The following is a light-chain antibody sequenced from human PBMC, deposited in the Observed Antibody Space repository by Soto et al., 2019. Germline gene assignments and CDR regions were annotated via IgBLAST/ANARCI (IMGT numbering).Light chain of an antibody. CDR3: QQYDSSPYT. V-gene: IGKV3-20*01. J-gene: IGKJ2*01. Sequence: ENVLTQSPGTLSLSPGERATLSCRASQSVSSSYLAWYQQKPGQAPRLLIYGASSRATGIPDKFSGSWSGTDFSLTISRLGPEDFAVYYCQQYDSSPYTFGQGTKLEIK. CDR1: QSVSSSY. CDR2: GAS.